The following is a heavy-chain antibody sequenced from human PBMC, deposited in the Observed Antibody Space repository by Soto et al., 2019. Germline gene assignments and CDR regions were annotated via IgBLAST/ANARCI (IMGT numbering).Heavy chain of an antibody. CDR2: ISYDGSNK. Sequence: QVQLVESGGGVVQPGRSLRLSCAASGFTFSSYGMHWVRQAPGKGLEWVAVISYDGSNKYYADSVKGRFTISRDNSKNTLYLQMNSLRAEDTAVYYCAKDHRLLCEREYYFDYWGQGTLVTVSS. D-gene: IGHD3-3*01. J-gene: IGHJ4*02. CDR3: AKDHRLLCEREYYFDY. V-gene: IGHV3-30*18. CDR1: GFTFSSYG.